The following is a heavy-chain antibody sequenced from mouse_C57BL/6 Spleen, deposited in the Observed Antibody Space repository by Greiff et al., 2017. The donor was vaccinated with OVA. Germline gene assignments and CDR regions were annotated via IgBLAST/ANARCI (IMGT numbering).Heavy chain of an antibody. Sequence: EVQLVESEGGLVQPGSSMKLSCTASGFTFSDYYMAWVRQVPEKGLEWVANINYDGSSTYYLDSLKSRFIISRDNAKNILYLQMSSLKSEDTATYYCARIYYGNGGYFDVWGTGTTVTVSS. CDR2: INYDGSST. D-gene: IGHD2-1*01. CDR3: ARIYYGNGGYFDV. J-gene: IGHJ1*03. CDR1: GFTFSDYY. V-gene: IGHV5-16*01.